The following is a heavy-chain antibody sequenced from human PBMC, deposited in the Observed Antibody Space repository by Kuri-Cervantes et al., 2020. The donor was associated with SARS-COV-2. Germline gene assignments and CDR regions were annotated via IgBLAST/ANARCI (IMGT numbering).Heavy chain of an antibody. V-gene: IGHV1-69*02. Sequence: SVKVSCKASGGTFSSYTISWVRQAPGQGLEWMGRIIPILGIANYAQKFQGRVTITADKSTSTAYMELSSLRSEDTAVYYCTRASSGYYLDIDYWGQGTLVTVSS. CDR3: TRASSGYYLDIDY. D-gene: IGHD5-12*01. CDR2: IIPILGIA. CDR1: GGTFSSYT. J-gene: IGHJ4*02.